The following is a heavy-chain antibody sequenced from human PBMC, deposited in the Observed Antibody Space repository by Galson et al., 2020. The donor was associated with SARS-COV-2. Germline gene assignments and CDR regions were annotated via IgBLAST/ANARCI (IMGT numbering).Heavy chain of an antibody. Sequence: SETLSLTCTVSGDSISRVNYWWSWIRQHPGKGLEWIGHIYHSGTTHYNPSLKSRVTISADTSKNQLSLKLSSVTAADTAVYFCARGVPLATAAAWYCALGGRCTVVTVSS. J-gene: IGHJ2*01. CDR1: GDSISRVNYW. V-gene: IGHV4-31*03. CDR2: IYHSGTT. D-gene: IGHD5-12*01. CDR3: ARGVPLATAAAWYCAL.